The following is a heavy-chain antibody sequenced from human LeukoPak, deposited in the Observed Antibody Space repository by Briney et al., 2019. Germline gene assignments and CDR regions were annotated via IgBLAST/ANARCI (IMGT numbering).Heavy chain of an antibody. CDR2: IYHSGST. J-gene: IGHJ6*03. CDR1: GGSISSSPYY. CDR3: ARDRGSYYYYYMDV. V-gene: IGHV4-39*07. D-gene: IGHD2-15*01. Sequence: SETLSLTCTVSGGSISSSPYYWGWIRQPPGKGLEWIGSIYHSGSTYYNPSLKSRVTISVDTSKNQFSLKLSSVTAADTAVYYCARDRGSYYYYYMDVWGKGTTVTVSS.